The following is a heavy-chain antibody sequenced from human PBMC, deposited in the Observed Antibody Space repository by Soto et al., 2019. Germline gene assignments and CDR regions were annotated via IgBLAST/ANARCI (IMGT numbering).Heavy chain of an antibody. J-gene: IGHJ2*01. CDR2: IWYDGSNK. V-gene: IGHV3-33*08. D-gene: IGHD2-2*01. CDR3: ARGPYCSSTSCSLAPYWYFDL. Sequence: GGSLRLSCAASGFTFSTYSMNWVRQAPGEGLEWVAVIWYDGSNKYYADSVKGRFTISRDNSKNTLYLQMNSLRAEDTALYHCARGPYCSSTSCSLAPYWYFDLWGRGTLVTVSS. CDR1: GFTFSTYS.